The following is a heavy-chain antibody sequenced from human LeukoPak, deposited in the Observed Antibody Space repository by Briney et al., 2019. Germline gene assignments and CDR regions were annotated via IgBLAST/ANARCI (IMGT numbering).Heavy chain of an antibody. V-gene: IGHV1-18*01. Sequence: ASVKVSCKASGYTFTSYGISWVRQAPGQGLEWMGWISAYNGNTNYAQKLQGRVTMTTDTSTSTAYMELRSLRSDDTAVYYCARERGVVVQAAMVDYWGQGTLVTVSS. D-gene: IGHD2-2*01. CDR2: ISAYNGNT. CDR3: ARERGVVVQAAMVDY. J-gene: IGHJ4*02. CDR1: GYTFTSYG.